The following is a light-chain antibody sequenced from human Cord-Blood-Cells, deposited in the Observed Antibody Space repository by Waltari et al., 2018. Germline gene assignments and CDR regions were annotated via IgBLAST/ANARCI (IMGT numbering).Light chain of an antibody. CDR1: SRAVGGYNY. V-gene: IGLV2-11*01. Sequence: SALTQPRSVSGSPGQSVPLPCTGTSRAVGGYNYVSCYQQHPGKTPKPMIYDVSKRPSGVPDRFSGSKSGNTASLTISGLQAEDEADYYCCSYAGSYTYVFGTGTKVTVL. J-gene: IGLJ1*01. CDR3: CSYAGSYTYV. CDR2: DVS.